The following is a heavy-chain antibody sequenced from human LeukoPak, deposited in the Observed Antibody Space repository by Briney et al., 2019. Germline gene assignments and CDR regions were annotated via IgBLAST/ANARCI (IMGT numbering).Heavy chain of an antibody. J-gene: IGHJ4*02. Sequence: TGGSLRHSRAASGFTFSTYAMHWVRQAPGKGLEWVAVISYDGSNKYYADSVKGRFTISRDNSKNTLYLEMNSLRAEDTAVYYCAREGLDYGDYEVYWGQGTLVTVFS. D-gene: IGHD4-17*01. CDR1: GFTFSTYA. CDR2: ISYDGSNK. V-gene: IGHV3-30*04. CDR3: AREGLDYGDYEVY.